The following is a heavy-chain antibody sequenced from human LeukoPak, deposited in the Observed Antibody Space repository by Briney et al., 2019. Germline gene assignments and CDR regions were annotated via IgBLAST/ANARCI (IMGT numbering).Heavy chain of an antibody. Sequence: GRSLRLSCAASGFTFDDYAMHWVRKAPGKGLEWVSGINWNSGTIGYADSVKGRFTISRDNAKNSLYLQVSSLRTEDTALYYCAKDTQGMTGGFDYWGQGTLVTVSS. J-gene: IGHJ4*02. CDR2: INWNSGTI. CDR3: AKDTQGMTGGFDY. V-gene: IGHV3-9*01. CDR1: GFTFDDYA. D-gene: IGHD4-23*01.